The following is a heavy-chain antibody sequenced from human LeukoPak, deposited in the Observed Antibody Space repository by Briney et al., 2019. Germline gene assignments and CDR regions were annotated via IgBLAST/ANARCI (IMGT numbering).Heavy chain of an antibody. CDR3: ARGTLMWFGAKMEYYFDS. Sequence: MSSETLSLSCTVSGAYFTNYYWSFIRQPPGKGLEWIGFSSYTGNTNYNPSLKSRVTISLDMSKNQFSLSLKSVTAADTAMYYCARGTLMWFGAKMEYYFDSWGQGTPLTVSS. D-gene: IGHD3-10*01. CDR2: SSYTGNT. J-gene: IGHJ4*02. CDR1: GAYFTNYY. V-gene: IGHV4-59*01.